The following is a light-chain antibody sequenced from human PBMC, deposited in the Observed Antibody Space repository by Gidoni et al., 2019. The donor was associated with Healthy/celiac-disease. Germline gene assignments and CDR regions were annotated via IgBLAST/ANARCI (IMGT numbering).Light chain of an antibody. J-gene: IGKJ3*01. CDR1: QSVSSNY. Sequence: LVFTQSPGTLSLSPGERATLSCTASQSVSSNYLAWYQQKPGQAPRLLIYGASSRATGIPDRFSGSGSGTDFTLTISRLEPEDFAVYYCQQYGSSFTFGPGTKVDIK. V-gene: IGKV3-20*01. CDR2: GAS. CDR3: QQYGSSFT.